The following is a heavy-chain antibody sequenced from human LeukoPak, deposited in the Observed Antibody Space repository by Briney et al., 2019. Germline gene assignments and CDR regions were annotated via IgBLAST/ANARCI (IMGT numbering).Heavy chain of an antibody. CDR1: GGSISSYY. J-gene: IGHJ4*02. CDR3: ARGFQQLASL. Sequence: SETLSLTCTVSGGSISSYYWSWIRQPPGKGLEWIGYIYYTGSTNYNPSLKSRVTISVDTSKNQFSLKLSSVTAADTAVYYCARGFQQLASLWGQGTLVTVSS. CDR2: IYYTGST. D-gene: IGHD6-13*01. V-gene: IGHV4-59*01.